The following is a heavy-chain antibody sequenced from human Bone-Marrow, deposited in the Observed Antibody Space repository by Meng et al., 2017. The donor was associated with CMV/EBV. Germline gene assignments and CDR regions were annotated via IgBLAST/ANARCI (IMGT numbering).Heavy chain of an antibody. CDR2: INPSGGST. D-gene: IGHD2-2*02. J-gene: IGHJ4*02. CDR3: ASDYCSSTSCYRSSH. V-gene: IGHV1-46*01. CDR1: GYTFTSYY. Sequence: ASVKVSCKASGYTFTSYYMHWVRQAPGQGLEWMGIINPSGGSTSYAQKFQGRVTMTRDTSTSTVYMELSSLRSEDTAVYYCASDYCSSTSCYRSSHWGQGTLVTVSS.